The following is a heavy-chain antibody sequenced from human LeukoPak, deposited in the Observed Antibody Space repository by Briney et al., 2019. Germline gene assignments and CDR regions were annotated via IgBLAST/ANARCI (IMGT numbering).Heavy chain of an antibody. CDR3: AKDPLIDFWSGYPDEGLGFDY. J-gene: IGHJ4*02. V-gene: IGHV3-43*02. D-gene: IGHD3-3*01. Sequence: GGSLRHSCAASGFTFDDYAMHWVRQAPGKGLEWVSLISGDGGSTYYADSVKGRFTISRDNSKNSLYLQMNSLRTEDTALYYCAKDPLIDFWSGYPDEGLGFDYWGQGTLVTVSS. CDR1: GFTFDDYA. CDR2: ISGDGGST.